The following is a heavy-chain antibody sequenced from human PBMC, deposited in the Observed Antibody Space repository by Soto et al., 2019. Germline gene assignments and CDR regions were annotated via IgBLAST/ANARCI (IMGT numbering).Heavy chain of an antibody. J-gene: IGHJ4*02. CDR1: GFIFSNAY. Sequence: EVHLVESGGGLVEPGGSLRLSCVASGFIFSNAYMTWVRQTPGKGLEWVGRIKSKSDGGTIDYAALVKGRFTISGDDSKNTLSLQMNSLKTEDTAVYYCTTRGPTWTSDYWGQGTLVTVSS. CDR2: IKSKSDGGTI. D-gene: IGHD3-10*01. CDR3: TTRGPTWTSDY. V-gene: IGHV3-15*01.